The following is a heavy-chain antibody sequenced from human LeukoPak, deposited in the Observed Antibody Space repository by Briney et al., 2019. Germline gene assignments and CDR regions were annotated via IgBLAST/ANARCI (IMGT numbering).Heavy chain of an antibody. Sequence: GASVKVSCKASGYTFTGYYMHWVRQAPGQGLEWMGWINPNSGGTNYAQKFQGRVTMTRDTSISTAYMELSRLRSDDTAVYYCARGAGFVDPMEYYYYYYMDVWGKGTTVAVSS. CDR2: INPNSGGT. J-gene: IGHJ6*03. CDR1: GYTFTGYY. V-gene: IGHV1-2*02. CDR3: ARGAGFVDPMEYYYYYYMDV. D-gene: IGHD3/OR15-3a*01.